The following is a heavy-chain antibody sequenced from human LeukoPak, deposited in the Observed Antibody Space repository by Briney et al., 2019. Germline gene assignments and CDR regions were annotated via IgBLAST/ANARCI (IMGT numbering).Heavy chain of an antibody. CDR3: ARDPVLDDYGGNSPY. V-gene: IGHV3-74*01. Sequence: PGGSLRLSCAASGFTFSSYWMHWVRQAPGKGLVWVSRINIDGSSTTYADSVKGRFTISRNNAKNTLYLQMNSLRAADTAVYYCARDPVLDDYGGNSPYWGQGTLVTVSS. D-gene: IGHD4-23*01. CDR1: GFTFSSYW. J-gene: IGHJ4*02. CDR2: INIDGSST.